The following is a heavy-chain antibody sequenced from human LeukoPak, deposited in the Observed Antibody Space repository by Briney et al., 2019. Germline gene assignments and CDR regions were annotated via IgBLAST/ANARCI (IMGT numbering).Heavy chain of an antibody. D-gene: IGHD2-2*01. J-gene: IGHJ5*02. CDR3: ARWDIVVVPAARARFDP. CDR1: GGSFSGYY. V-gene: IGHV4-34*01. Sequence: SETLSLTCAVYGGSFSGYYWSWIRQPPGKGLEWIGEINHSGSTNYNPFLKSRVTISVDTSKNQFSLKLSSVTAADTAVYYCARWDIVVVPAARARFDPWGQGTLVTVSS. CDR2: INHSGST.